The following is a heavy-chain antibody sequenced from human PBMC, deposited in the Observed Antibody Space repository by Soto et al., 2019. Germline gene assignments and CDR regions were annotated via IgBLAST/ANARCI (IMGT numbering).Heavy chain of an antibody. V-gene: IGHV1-46*01. CDR2: INPSGGST. D-gene: IGHD4-17*01. J-gene: IGHJ4*02. CDR3: AREDYGDYVNFK. Sequence: GGPVKGSCKGSGYTFPNYYMHLGRQAPGQGLEWMGIINPSGGSTSYAQKFQGRVTMTRDTSTSTVYMELSSLRSEDTAVYYCAREDYGDYVNFKWGQGTLVTVSS. CDR1: GYTFPNYY.